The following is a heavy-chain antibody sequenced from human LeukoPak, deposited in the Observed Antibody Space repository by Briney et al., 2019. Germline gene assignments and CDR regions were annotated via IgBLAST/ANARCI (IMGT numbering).Heavy chain of an antibody. CDR2: ISGSGGST. D-gene: IGHD1-26*01. J-gene: IGHJ4*02. CDR3: AKDSGAHVGSYVWRTYFDY. V-gene: IGHV3-23*01. Sequence: PGGSLRLSCAASGFTFSSYAMSWVRQAPGKGLEWVSAISGSGGSTYYADSVKGRFTISRDNSKNTLYLQMNSLRAEDTAVYYCAKDSGAHVGSYVWRTYFDYWGQGTLVTVSS. CDR1: GFTFSSYA.